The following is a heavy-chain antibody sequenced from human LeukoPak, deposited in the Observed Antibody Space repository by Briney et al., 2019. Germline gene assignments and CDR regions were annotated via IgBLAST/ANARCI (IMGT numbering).Heavy chain of an antibody. Sequence: ASVKVSSKASGYTFTTYGISWVRQAPGQGLEWMGWISAYNGNTNYAQKLQGRLTMTTVTSTSTAYMELRSLRSDDTAVYYCHVESSSSLDYWGQETLVTVSS. CDR1: GYTFTTYG. CDR2: ISAYNGNT. V-gene: IGHV1-18*01. D-gene: IGHD6-13*01. CDR3: HVESSSSLDY. J-gene: IGHJ4*02.